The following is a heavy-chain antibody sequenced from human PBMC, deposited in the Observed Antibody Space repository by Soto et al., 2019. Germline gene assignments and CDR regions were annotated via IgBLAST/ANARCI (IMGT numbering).Heavy chain of an antibody. CDR2: INHSGST. CDR1: GEYFSGYY. Sequence: QVQLQQWGAGLLKPSETLSLTCAVYGEYFSGYYWSWIRQPPGKGLEWIGEINHSGSTNYNPSLKSRVTISIDTSKNQFSLKLSSVTAADTALYYCARGGDWMRNWGQGTLVTVSS. CDR3: ARGGDWMRN. J-gene: IGHJ4*02. D-gene: IGHD2-21*02. V-gene: IGHV4-34*01.